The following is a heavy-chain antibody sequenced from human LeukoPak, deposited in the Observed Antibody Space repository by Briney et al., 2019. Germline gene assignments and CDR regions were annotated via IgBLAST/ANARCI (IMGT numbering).Heavy chain of an antibody. V-gene: IGHV4-34*01. J-gene: IGHJ4*02. CDR2: INHSGST. Sequence: PSETLSLTCAVYGGSFSGYYWSWIRQPPGKGLEWIGEINHSGSTNYNPSLKSRVTISVDTSKNQFSLKLSSVTAADTAAYYCARGLGDYYDSSGQIAFWGQGTLVTVSS. D-gene: IGHD3-22*01. CDR3: ARGLGDYYDSSGQIAF. CDR1: GGSFSGYY.